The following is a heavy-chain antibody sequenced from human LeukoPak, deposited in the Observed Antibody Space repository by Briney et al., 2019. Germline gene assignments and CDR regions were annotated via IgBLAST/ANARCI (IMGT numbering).Heavy chain of an antibody. V-gene: IGHV4-31*03. J-gene: IGHJ6*03. CDR1: GGSISSGGYY. D-gene: IGHD2-2*01. CDR3: AIDVGCSDTTCFYYMDV. CDR2: IYYSGT. Sequence: SETLSLTCTVSGGSISSGGYYWTWIRQHPGKGLEWIGYIYYSGTYYNPSLKSRVSISEDTSKNQFSLKLPSVTAADTAVYYCAIDVGCSDTTCFYYMDVWGKGTTVTVSS.